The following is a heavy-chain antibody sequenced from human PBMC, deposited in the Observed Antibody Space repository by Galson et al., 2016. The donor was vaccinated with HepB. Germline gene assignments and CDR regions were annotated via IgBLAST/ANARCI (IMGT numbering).Heavy chain of an antibody. CDR2: ISSSISTI. D-gene: IGHD2-8*02. Sequence: SLRLSCAASGFTFSRSGLNWVRQAPGKGLQWISYISSSISTIYYADSVMGRFTISRDNAKNSVYLQMNSLRDDDTGVYYCARELVRSAFDRWVQGTMVTVSS. J-gene: IGHJ3*01. CDR1: GFTFSRSG. V-gene: IGHV3-48*02. CDR3: ARELVRSAFDR.